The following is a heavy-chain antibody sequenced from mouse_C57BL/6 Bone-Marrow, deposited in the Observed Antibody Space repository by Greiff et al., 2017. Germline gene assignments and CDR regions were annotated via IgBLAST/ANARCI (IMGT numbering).Heavy chain of an antibody. CDR2: ISDGGSYT. CDR3: ARREGNYYAMDT. V-gene: IGHV5-4*01. J-gene: IGHJ4*01. CDR1: GFTFSSYA. Sequence: EVQVVESGGGLVKPGGSLKLSCAASGFTFSSYAMSWVRQTPEKRLEWVATISDGGSYTYYPDNVKGRFTISRDNAKNNLYLQMSHLKSEDTAMYYCARREGNYYAMDTWGQETSDTVSS.